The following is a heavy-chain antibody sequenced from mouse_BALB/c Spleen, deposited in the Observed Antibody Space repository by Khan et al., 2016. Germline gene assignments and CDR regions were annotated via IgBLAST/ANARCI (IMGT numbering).Heavy chain of an antibody. V-gene: IGHV3-2*02. Sequence: EVELVESGPGLVKPSQSLSLTCTVTGYSITSDYAWNWIRQFPENKLEWMGYISYSGSTSYNPSLKSRISITRDTSKNQFFLQLNSVTTEDTATYYCARGLGRAYWGQGTLVTVSA. J-gene: IGHJ3*01. D-gene: IGHD4-1*01. CDR3: ARGLGRAY. CDR1: GYSITSDYA. CDR2: ISYSGST.